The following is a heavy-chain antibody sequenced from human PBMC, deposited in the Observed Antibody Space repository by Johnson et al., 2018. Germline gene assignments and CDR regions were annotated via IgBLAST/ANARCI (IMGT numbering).Heavy chain of an antibody. J-gene: IGHJ6*02. CDR1: GFTFSSYA. Sequence: QVQLVESGGGVVQPGRSXRLSCAASGFTFSSYAMHWVRQAPGKGLEWVAVISYDGSNKYYADSVNGRFTISRDNAKNSLYLQMNSLRPEDTALYYCAKDIAARPDYYYYGRDVWGQGTTVTVSS. D-gene: IGHD6-6*01. CDR2: ISYDGSNK. CDR3: AKDIAARPDYYYYGRDV. V-gene: IGHV3-30-3*01.